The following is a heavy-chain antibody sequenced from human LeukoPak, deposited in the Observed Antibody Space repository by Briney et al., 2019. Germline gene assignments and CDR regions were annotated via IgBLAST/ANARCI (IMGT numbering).Heavy chain of an antibody. CDR2: INTNTGNP. CDR3: ARGRGSSARLGYFYYYIDV. V-gene: IGHV7-4-1*02. CDR1: GYTFTSYG. Sequence: ASVKVSCKASGYTFTSYGIHWVRQDPGQGLDRMGWINTNTGNPTYAQGFTGRSVFSLETSVSTSYLQITSLKAEDTAVYYCARGRGSSARLGYFYYYIDVWGQGTTVTVSS. D-gene: IGHD1-26*01. J-gene: IGHJ6*02.